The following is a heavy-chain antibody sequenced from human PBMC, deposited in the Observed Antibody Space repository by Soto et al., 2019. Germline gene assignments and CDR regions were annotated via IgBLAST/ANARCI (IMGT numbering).Heavy chain of an antibody. D-gene: IGHD2-15*01. CDR2: IYTSGST. V-gene: IGHV4-4*07. J-gene: IGHJ6*02. CDR1: GGSISSYY. Sequence: PSETLSLTCTVSGGSISSYYWSWIRQPSGKGLEWIGRIYTSGSTKYNPSLKSRVTMSVDTSKNQFSLKLSSVNAADTAVYYCARDGGGYCSGGSCYHYYGMDVWGQGTTVTVSS. CDR3: ARDGGGYCSGGSCYHYYGMDV.